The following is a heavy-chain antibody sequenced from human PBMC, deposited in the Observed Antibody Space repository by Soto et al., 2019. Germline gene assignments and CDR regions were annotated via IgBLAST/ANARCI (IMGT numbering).Heavy chain of an antibody. J-gene: IGHJ6*03. Sequence: QVQMQESGPGLVKPSETLSLTCTVSGGSISSYYWSWIRQPPGKGLAWIGYIYYSGSTNYHPSLKSPVTISVHTSKIQFSLKLSSVTAADTAVYYCATDDYGDYVSSRMPYYYYDHMDVWGKGTTVTVSS. CDR3: ATDDYGDYVSSRMPYYYYDHMDV. CDR1: GGSISSYY. D-gene: IGHD4-17*01. V-gene: IGHV4-59*01. CDR2: IYYSGST.